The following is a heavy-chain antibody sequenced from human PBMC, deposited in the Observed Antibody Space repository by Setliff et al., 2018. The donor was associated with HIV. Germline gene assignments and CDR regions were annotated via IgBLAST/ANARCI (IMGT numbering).Heavy chain of an antibody. CDR3: ASAGPYCGDDCPYNWLTP. CDR1: GVPLSDYY. D-gene: IGHD2-21*02. Sequence: SETLSLTCTLNGVPLSDYYWNWIRQPPGQGLEWIGYVHHSGSTKYNASLRSRVTMSVDTSKNLFSLTLRSVTAADTAVYYCASAGPYCGDDCPYNWLTPWGQGTLVTVSS. V-gene: IGHV4-59*01. CDR2: VHHSGST. J-gene: IGHJ5*02.